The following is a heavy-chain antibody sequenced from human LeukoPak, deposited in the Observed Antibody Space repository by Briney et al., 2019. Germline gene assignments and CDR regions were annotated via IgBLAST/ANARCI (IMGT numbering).Heavy chain of an antibody. V-gene: IGHV3-30-3*01. CDR2: ISYDGSKR. CDR1: GFTFNSFA. CDR3: TRDHYPGIARGGACNF. J-gene: IGHJ3*01. D-gene: IGHD2/OR15-2a*01. Sequence: GGSLRPSCVASGFTFNSFAMHWVRQAPGKGLEWVAVISYDGSKRYYADSGKGRFTISRDNSKNATYLEMNSMRVEDTAIYYCTRDHYPGIARGGACNFWGQGTMVTVSS.